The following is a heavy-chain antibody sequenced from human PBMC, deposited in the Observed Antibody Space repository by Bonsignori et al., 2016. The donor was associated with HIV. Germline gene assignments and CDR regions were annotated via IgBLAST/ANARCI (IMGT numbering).Heavy chain of an antibody. CDR3: ARGPVNYYDNSGYYYVGDAFDI. D-gene: IGHD3-22*01. J-gene: IGHJ3*02. V-gene: IGHV1-8*01. Sequence: ASVKVSCKASGYTFTNNDINWVRQATGQGPEWMGWMNPKSGNTGYAQKFQGRITMTRNTSRSTAYMELSSLRSEDTAVYYCARGPVNYYDNSGYYYVGDAFDIWGQGTMVTVSS. CDR2: MNPKSGNT. CDR1: GYTFTNND.